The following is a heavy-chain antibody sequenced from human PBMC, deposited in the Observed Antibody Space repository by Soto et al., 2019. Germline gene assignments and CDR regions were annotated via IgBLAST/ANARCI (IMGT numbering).Heavy chain of an antibody. CDR3: MLGSGWKDFDY. D-gene: IGHD3-22*01. CDR1: GCPIRGSIYY. CDR2: IYYSGST. J-gene: IGHJ4*02. V-gene: IGHV4-39*01. Sequence: PSETLSPTCTNSGCPIRGSIYYWGWIRQPPGKGLEWIGNIYYSGSTYYNPSLKSRVTISVDTSKNQFSLKLSSVAAADTAVYYCMLGSGWKDFDYWGQG.